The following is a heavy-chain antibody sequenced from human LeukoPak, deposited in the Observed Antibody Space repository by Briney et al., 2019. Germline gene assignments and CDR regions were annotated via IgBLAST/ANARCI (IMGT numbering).Heavy chain of an antibody. D-gene: IGHD4-23*01. CDR2: IIPIFGTA. CDR3: ARDRRFGYGGNYNWFDP. V-gene: IGHV1-69*13. Sequence: GGSVKVSCKASGGTFSSYAISWVRQAPGQGLEWMGGIIPIFGTANYAQKFQGRVTITADESTSTAYMELSSLRSEDTAVYYCARDRRFGYGGNYNWFDPWGQGTLVTVSS. J-gene: IGHJ5*02. CDR1: GGTFSSYA.